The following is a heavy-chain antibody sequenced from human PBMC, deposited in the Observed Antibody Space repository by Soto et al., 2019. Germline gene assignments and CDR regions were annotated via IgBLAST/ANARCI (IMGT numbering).Heavy chain of an antibody. CDR3: ARSRIAAAAVFDY. CDR1: GGSISSYY. V-gene: IGHV4-59*08. CDR2: IYYSGST. J-gene: IGHJ4*02. D-gene: IGHD6-13*01. Sequence: SETLSLTCTVSGGSISSYYWSWIRQPPGKGLEWIGYIYYSGSTNYNPSLKSRVTISVDTSKNQFSLKLSSVTAADTAVYYCARSRIAAAAVFDYWGQGTLVTVSS.